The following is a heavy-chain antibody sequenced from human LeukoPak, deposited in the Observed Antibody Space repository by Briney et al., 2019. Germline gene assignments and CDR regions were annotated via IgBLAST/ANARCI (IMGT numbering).Heavy chain of an antibody. V-gene: IGHV1-18*01. CDR1: GYTFTSYG. D-gene: IGHD1-26*01. CDR2: ISAYNGNT. J-gene: IGHJ4*02. Sequence: ASVKVSCKASGYTFTSYGISWVRQAPGQGLEWMGWISAYNGNTNYAQKLQGRVTMTTDTSTSTAYMELRGLRSDDTAVYYCARSPQELLVPDYWGQGTLVTVSS. CDR3: ARSPQELLVPDY.